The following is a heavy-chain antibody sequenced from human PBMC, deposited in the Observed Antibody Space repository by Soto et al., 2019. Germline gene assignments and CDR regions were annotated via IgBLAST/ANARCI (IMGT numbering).Heavy chain of an antibody. J-gene: IGHJ1*01. V-gene: IGHV3-33*01. CDR2: IWYYVSNK. CDR1: GFTFSSYG. D-gene: IGHD3-3*01. Sequence: PWGSRRLSCAASGFTFSSYGMHGVRQAPGKGLEWVAVIWYYVSNKYYADSVKGRFTISRDNSKNTLYLQMNRLRAEDTAVYYCAREYRNINFWSGYRRWDQGSMVTVSS. CDR3: AREYRNINFWSGYRR.